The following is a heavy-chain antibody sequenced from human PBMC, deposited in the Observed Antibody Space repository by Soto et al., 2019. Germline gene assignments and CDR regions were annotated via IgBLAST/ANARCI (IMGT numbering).Heavy chain of an antibody. D-gene: IGHD3-22*01. CDR1: GFIFTSSS. J-gene: IGHJ4*02. CDR2: ITVGTGNT. Sequence: SVKVSYKASGFIFTSSSVQWVRQARGQRLEWIGWITVGTGNTNYAQKFQERVTITRHMSTSTAYMELSNLTSEDTAVYYCAAGDSSGYYGGWGQGTQVTVSS. CDR3: AAGDSSGYYGG. V-gene: IGHV1-58*01.